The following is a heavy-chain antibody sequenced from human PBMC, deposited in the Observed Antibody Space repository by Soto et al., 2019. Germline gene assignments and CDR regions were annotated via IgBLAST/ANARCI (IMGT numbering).Heavy chain of an antibody. V-gene: IGHV1-3*01. CDR3: ARGLGSSSSEDHAEYFQH. Sequence: PPASVKVSCKASGYTFTSHAMHWVRQAPGQRLEWMGWINAGNGNTKYSQKFQGRVTITRDTSASTVYMELSSLRSEDTAVYYCARGLGSSSSEDHAEYFQHWGQGTLVTVSS. CDR1: GYTFTSHA. J-gene: IGHJ1*01. CDR2: INAGNGNT. D-gene: IGHD6-6*01.